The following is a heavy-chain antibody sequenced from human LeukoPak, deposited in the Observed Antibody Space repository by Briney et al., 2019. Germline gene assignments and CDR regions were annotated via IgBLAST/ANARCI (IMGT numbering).Heavy chain of an antibody. CDR1: GFTFSSYW. CDR2: IKQDGSEK. J-gene: IGHJ4*02. V-gene: IGHV3-7*01. D-gene: IGHD5-18*01. CDR3: ARDLDTAMVKSDGY. Sequence: GGPLRLSCAASGFTFSSYWMSWVRQAPGKGLEWVANIKQDGSEKYYVDSVKGRFTISRDNAKNSLYLQMNSLRAEDTAVYYCARDLDTAMVKSDGYWGQGTLVPVFS.